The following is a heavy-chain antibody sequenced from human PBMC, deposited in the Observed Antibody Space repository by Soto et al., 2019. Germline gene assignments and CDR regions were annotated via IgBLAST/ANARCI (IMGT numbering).Heavy chain of an antibody. D-gene: IGHD2-21*02. CDR2: IYWNDDK. V-gene: IGHV2-5*01. Sequence: SGPTLVKPTQTLTLTCTFSGFSLSTSGVGVGWIRQPPGKALEWLALIYWNDDKRYSPSLKSRLTITKDTSKNQVVLTMTNMDPVDTATYYCAHLQNCGGDCYHHYFDYWGQGTLVTISS. J-gene: IGHJ4*02. CDR1: GFSLSTSGVG. CDR3: AHLQNCGGDCYHHYFDY.